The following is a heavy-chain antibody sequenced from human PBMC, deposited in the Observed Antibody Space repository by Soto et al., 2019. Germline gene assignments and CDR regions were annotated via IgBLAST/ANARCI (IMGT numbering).Heavy chain of an antibody. CDR3: ARDRTYYYGSGKVKKVPNFDY. D-gene: IGHD3-10*01. CDR1: GGSISSGGYY. Sequence: QVQLQESGPGLVKPSQTLSLTCTVSGGSISSGGYYWSWIRQHPGKGLEWIGYIYYSGSTYYNPSLKSRVTISVDTSKNQFSLKLSSVTAADTAVYYCARDRTYYYGSGKVKKVPNFDYWGQGTLVTVSS. J-gene: IGHJ4*02. CDR2: IYYSGST. V-gene: IGHV4-31*03.